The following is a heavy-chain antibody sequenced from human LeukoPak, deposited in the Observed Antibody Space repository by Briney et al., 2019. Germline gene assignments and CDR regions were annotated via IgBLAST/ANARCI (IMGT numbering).Heavy chain of an antibody. CDR3: ARGAARSAYYGMDV. J-gene: IGHJ6*02. CDR1: GGSISSYY. V-gene: IGHV4-59*08. D-gene: IGHD2-15*01. CDR2: IYYSGST. Sequence: PSETLSLTCTVSGGSISSYYWSWIRQPPGKGLEWIGYIYYSGSTNYNPSLKSRVTISVDTSKNQFSLKLSSVTAADTAVYYCARGAARSAYYGMDVWGQGTTVTVSS.